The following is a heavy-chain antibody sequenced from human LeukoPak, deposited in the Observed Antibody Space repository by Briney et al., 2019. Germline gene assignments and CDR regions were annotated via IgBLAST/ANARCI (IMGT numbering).Heavy chain of an antibody. D-gene: IGHD3-3*01. CDR3: ARAGYYDFWSGYYRYFDY. Sequence: ASVKVSCKASGYTFTSYGISWVRQAPGQGLEWMGWISAYNGNTNYAQKLQGRVTMTTDTSTSTAYMELRSLRSDDTAVCYCARAGYYDFWSGYYRYFDYWGQGTLVTVSS. CDR1: GYTFTSYG. CDR2: ISAYNGNT. V-gene: IGHV1-18*01. J-gene: IGHJ4*02.